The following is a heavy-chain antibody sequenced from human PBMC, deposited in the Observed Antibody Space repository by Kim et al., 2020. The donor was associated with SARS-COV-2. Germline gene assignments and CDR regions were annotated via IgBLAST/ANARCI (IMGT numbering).Heavy chain of an antibody. CDR2: ISWNSGSI. Sequence: GGSLRLSCAASGFTFDDYAMHWVRQAPGKGLEWVSGISWNSGSIGYADSVKGRFTISRDNAKNSLYLQMNSLRAEDTALYYCAKDYGYRNYYYYYMDVWG. D-gene: IGHD5-12*01. V-gene: IGHV3-9*01. CDR3: AKDYGYRNYYYYYMDV. CDR1: GFTFDDYA. J-gene: IGHJ6*03.